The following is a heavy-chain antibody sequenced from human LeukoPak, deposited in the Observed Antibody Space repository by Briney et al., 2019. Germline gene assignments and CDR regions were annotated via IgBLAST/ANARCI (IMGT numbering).Heavy chain of an antibody. CDR3: ARQEGWGGQGLLFHH. J-gene: IGHJ4*02. V-gene: IGHV4-34*01. CDR2: IYYLGST. CDR1: GGSLSGYY. Sequence: PSETLSLTCAVSGGSLSGYYWSWIRQPPGKGLEWIGEIYYLGSTNYNESLKSRVTISLDTSKNQFSLNLTSVTAAEPGLYFCARQEGWGGQGLLFHHWGQGTLVTVSS. D-gene: IGHD6-19*01.